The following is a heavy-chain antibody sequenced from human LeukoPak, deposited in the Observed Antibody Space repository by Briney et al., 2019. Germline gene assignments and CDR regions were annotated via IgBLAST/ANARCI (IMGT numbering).Heavy chain of an antibody. D-gene: IGHD3-3*01. CDR1: GYTLTELS. CDR3: ARVPYYDFWSGYSDYYYYGMDV. J-gene: IGHJ6*02. V-gene: IGHV1-18*01. CDR2: ISAYNGNT. Sequence: ASVKVSCKVSGYTLTELSMHWVRQAPGQGLEWMGWISAYNGNTNYAQKLQGRVTMTTDTSTSTAYMELRSLRSDDTAVYYCARVPYYDFWSGYSDYYYYGMDVWGQGTTVTVSS.